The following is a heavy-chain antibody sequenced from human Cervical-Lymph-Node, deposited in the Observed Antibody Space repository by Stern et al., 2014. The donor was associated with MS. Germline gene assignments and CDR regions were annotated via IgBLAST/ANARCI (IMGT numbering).Heavy chain of an antibody. D-gene: IGHD6-13*01. CDR1: GYTFISDE. V-gene: IGHV1-8*01. J-gene: IGHJ6*02. Sequence: VQLGQSGAEVKKPGASVKVSCKASGYTFISDEINWVRQAPGQGLEWVGWMNPSSGHTGYAQKFQGRVSMTRDTSISTAYMELSSLTSEDTALYFCARVRIAAAVTYGMDVWGQGTTVIVSS. CDR3: ARVRIAAAVTYGMDV. CDR2: MNPSSGHT.